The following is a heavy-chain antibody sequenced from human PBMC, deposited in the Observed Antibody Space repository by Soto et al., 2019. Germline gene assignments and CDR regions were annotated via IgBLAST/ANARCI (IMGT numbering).Heavy chain of an antibody. CDR1: GFTFSSYW. CDR3: ASCGTLGLEWSNLVDY. CDR2: IKQDGSEK. D-gene: IGHD3-3*01. J-gene: IGHJ4*02. Sequence: GGSLRLSCAASGFTFSSYWMSWVRQAPGKGLEWVANIKQDGSEKYYVDSVKGRFTISRDNAKNSLYLQMNSLRAEDTAVYYCASCGTLGLEWSNLVDYWGQGTLVTVSS. V-gene: IGHV3-7*01.